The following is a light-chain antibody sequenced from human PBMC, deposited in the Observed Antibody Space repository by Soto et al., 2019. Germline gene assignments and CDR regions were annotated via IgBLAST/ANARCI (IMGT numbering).Light chain of an antibody. Sequence: EIVLTQSPGTLSLSPGERATLSCRASQSVSSSYLAGYQQKPGQAPRLLIYGASSRATGIPDRFSGSGSGTDFTLSISRLEPEDVAVYYCQHCDGSPRLTCGGGTKLEIK. CDR2: GAS. V-gene: IGKV3-20*01. CDR1: QSVSSSY. CDR3: QHCDGSPRLT. J-gene: IGKJ4*01.